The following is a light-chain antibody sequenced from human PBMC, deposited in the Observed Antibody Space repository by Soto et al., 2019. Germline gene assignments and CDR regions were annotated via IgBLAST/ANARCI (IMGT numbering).Light chain of an antibody. V-gene: IGKV3D-20*02. Sequence: EIVLAQSPATLSSFRGDRVTLSCRASQSVSSSYLAWYQQKPCQAPRLLIYGASSRATGIPARFSGGGSGTDFPLTISRLEPEDFAVYYCQQRSNWPITFGQGTRLEI. J-gene: IGKJ5*01. CDR2: GAS. CDR1: QSVSSSY. CDR3: QQRSNWPIT.